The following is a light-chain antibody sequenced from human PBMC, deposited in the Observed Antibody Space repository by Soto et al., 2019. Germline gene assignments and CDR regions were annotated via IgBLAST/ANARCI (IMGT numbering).Light chain of an antibody. V-gene: IGKV3-20*01. CDR2: GAS. J-gene: IGKJ5*01. Sequence: EIVLTQSPGTLSLSPGERATLSCRASQSVSSSYLAWYQQKPGQAPSLLIYGASSSATAIPDRFSGSGSGTAFTLTISRLEPEDVAVYYCHQYGSSPITFGQGTRLEIK. CDR3: HQYGSSPIT. CDR1: QSVSSSY.